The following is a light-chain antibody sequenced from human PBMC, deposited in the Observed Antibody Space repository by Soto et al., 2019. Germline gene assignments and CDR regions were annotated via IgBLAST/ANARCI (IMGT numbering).Light chain of an antibody. CDR1: TSNIGSNY. CDR3: ATWDDRMNGLYV. J-gene: IGLJ1*01. CDR2: RNN. Sequence: GSTSNIGSNYVYWYQQLPGTAPKLLIYRNNQRPSGVPDRFSGSKSGTSASLAISGLRSDDEADYFCATWDDRMNGLYVSGNGTKVT. V-gene: IGLV1-47*01.